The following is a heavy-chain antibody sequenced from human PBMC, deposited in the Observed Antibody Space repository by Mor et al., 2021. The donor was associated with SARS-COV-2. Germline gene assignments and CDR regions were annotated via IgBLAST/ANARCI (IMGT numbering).Heavy chain of an antibody. J-gene: IGHJ6*02. CDR2: INHSGST. V-gene: IGHV4-34*01. Sequence: KGLEWIGEINHSGSTNYNPSLKSRVTISRDTSKNQFSLKLSSVTAADTAVYYCAETTKQPNYRGMDVWGQGTTVTVSS. CDR3: AETTKQPNYRGMDV. D-gene: IGHD1-1*01.